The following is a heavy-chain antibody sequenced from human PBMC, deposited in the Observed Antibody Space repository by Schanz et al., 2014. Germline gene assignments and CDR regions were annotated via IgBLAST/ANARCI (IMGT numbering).Heavy chain of an antibody. CDR1: GFNFSSYS. J-gene: IGHJ6*02. V-gene: IGHV3-21*04. CDR3: AKDGPGGSGSYSADGGMDV. CDR2: ISYGTSYI. Sequence: VQLVESGGGVVQPGRSLRLSCAASGFNFSSYSLNWVRQAPGKGLEWVSSISYGTSYIYYAESVKGRFTISRDNAKNSLYLQMNSLRAEDTAVYYCAKDGPGGSGSYSADGGMDVWGQGTTVTVSS. D-gene: IGHD3-10*01.